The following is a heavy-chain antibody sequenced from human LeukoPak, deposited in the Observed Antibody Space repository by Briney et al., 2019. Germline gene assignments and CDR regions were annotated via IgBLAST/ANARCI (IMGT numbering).Heavy chain of an antibody. CDR2: INPSGGST. V-gene: IGHV1-46*01. CDR3: APYGTTGNWFDP. D-gene: IGHD1-14*01. CDR1: GYTFTSYY. Sequence: ASVKVSCKASGYTFTSYYMHWVRQAPGQGLEWMGIINPSGGSTSYAQKFQGRVTITADKSTSTAYMELSSLRSEDTAVYYCAPYGTTGNWFDPWGQGTLVTVSS. J-gene: IGHJ5*02.